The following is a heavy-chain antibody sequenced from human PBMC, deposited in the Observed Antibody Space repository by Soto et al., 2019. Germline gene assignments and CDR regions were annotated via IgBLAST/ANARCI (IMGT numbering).Heavy chain of an antibody. D-gene: IGHD5-18*01. V-gene: IGHV1-46*02. Sequence: QVQLVQSGAEVKKPGASVKVSCKASGYTFNSYYMHWVRQAPGQGLEWMGIINPSSGGTSYAQKFQGRVTMTRDTSTSTVYMELSSLRSEDTAVYYCAREVERGYSYGYLEYWGQGTLVTVSS. CDR1: GYTFNSYY. CDR2: INPSSGGT. CDR3: AREVERGYSYGYLEY. J-gene: IGHJ4*02.